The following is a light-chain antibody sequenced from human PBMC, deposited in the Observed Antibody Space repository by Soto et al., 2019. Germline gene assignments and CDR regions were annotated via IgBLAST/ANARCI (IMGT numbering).Light chain of an antibody. Sequence: EIVMTQSPGTLSVSPGERATLSCRASQSLYSNLAWYQQKPGQAPRLLIYGASTRATGIPARFSGSGSGTEFTLTISSLQSEDFAVYCCQQYHTWPYTFGQGTKVEIK. CDR1: QSLYSN. CDR2: GAS. J-gene: IGKJ2*01. V-gene: IGKV3-15*01. CDR3: QQYHTWPYT.